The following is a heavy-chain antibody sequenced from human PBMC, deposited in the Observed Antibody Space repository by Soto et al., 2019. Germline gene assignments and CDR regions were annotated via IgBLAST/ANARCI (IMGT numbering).Heavy chain of an antibody. CDR2: IIPIFGTA. Sequence: SVKVSCKASGGTFSSYAISWVRQAPGQRLEWMEGIIPIFGTANYAQKFQGRVTITADESTSTAYTERSSLRHEDTAANYYVSNPSYLASVSYGPVMDVWGQGTTVT. CDR3: VSNPSYLASVSYGPVMDV. J-gene: IGHJ6*02. CDR1: GGTFSSYA. V-gene: IGHV1-69*13. D-gene: IGHD3-10*01.